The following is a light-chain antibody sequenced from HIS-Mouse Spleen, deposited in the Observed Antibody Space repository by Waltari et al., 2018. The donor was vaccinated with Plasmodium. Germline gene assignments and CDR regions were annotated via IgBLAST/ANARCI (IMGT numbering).Light chain of an antibody. CDR3: QAWDSSTVV. CDR1: QLGDKY. CDR2: QDS. J-gene: IGLJ2*01. Sequence: SYELTQPPSVSVSPGQTASITCSGDQLGDKYACWYQQKPGQSPVLVIYQDSKRPSGIPERFSGSNSGNTATLTISGTQAMDEADYYCQAWDSSTVVFGGGNKLTVL. V-gene: IGLV3-1*01.